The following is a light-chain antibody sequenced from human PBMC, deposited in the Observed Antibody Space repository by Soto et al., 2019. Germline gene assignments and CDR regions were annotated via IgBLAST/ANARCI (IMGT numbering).Light chain of an antibody. Sequence: DIPVTQSPSSLSASIGDRVTITCRASQGIDHFLAWYQQKPGEVPRLLIYDASLLEPGVSSRFTGSRSGTEFTLTISSLQPEDLGTYFCQKYDSAPWAFGQGTKVEIK. CDR3: QKYDSAPWA. J-gene: IGKJ1*01. CDR1: QGIDHF. CDR2: DAS. V-gene: IGKV1-27*01.